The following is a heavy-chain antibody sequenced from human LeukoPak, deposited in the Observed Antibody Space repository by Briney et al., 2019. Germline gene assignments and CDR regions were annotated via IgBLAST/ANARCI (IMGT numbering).Heavy chain of an antibody. V-gene: IGHV4-59*08. CDR1: GDSLSSYY. Sequence: SETLSLTCTVSGDSLSSYYWSWLRQPPGKGLEWVGYIYYTGSTNYNPSLKSRVTISLDTSKNQFSLTVSSVTAADTAVLYCARSVHAHYWDSGGMMPDYGGQGTLVTVPS. CDR3: ARSVHAHYWDSGGMMPDY. CDR2: IYYTGST. D-gene: IGHD3-10*01. J-gene: IGHJ4*02.